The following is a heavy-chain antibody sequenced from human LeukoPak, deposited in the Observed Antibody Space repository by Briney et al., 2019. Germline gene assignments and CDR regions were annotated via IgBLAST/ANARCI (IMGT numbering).Heavy chain of an antibody. D-gene: IGHD3-9*01. CDR3: ARGVAYYDILTGYWEIDY. Sequence: PGGSLRLSCAASGFTFSSYWMHWVRQAPGKGLVWVSRINSDGSSTSYADSVKGRFTISRDNAKNTLYLQMNSLRAEDTAVYYCARGVAYYDILTGYWEIDYWGQGTLVTVSS. J-gene: IGHJ4*02. CDR1: GFTFSSYW. CDR2: INSDGSST. V-gene: IGHV3-74*01.